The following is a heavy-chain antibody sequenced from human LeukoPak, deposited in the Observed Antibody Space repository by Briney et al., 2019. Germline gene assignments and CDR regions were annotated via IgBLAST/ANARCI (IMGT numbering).Heavy chain of an antibody. V-gene: IGHV3-30*18. CDR3: AKDQDYYGSGSLDH. CDR2: ISYDGSNK. CDR1: GFNFSSYG. D-gene: IGHD3-10*01. J-gene: IGHJ4*02. Sequence: GGSLRLSCAASGFNFSSYGMHWVRQAPGKGLEWVAVISYDGSNKYYADSVKGRFTISRDNSKNTLYLQMNSLRAEDTAVYYCAKDQDYYGSGSLDHWGQGTLVTVSS.